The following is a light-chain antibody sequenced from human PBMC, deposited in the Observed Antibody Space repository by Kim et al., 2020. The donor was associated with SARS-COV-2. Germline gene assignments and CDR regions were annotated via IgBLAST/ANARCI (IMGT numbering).Light chain of an antibody. CDR1: SSNSGAGYD. J-gene: IGLJ2*01. CDR3: QSYDSSLNVVV. Sequence: RVTISCTGSSSNSGAGYDVHWYRQLPGTAPKLLIYRNNNRPSGVPDRFSGSKSGTSASLAITGLQAEDEADYYCQSYDSSLNVVVFGGGTQLTVL. CDR2: RNN. V-gene: IGLV1-40*01.